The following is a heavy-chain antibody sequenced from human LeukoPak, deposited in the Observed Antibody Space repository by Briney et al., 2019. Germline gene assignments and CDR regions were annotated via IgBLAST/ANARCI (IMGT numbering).Heavy chain of an antibody. CDR3: ARGIHAYNWYDP. Sequence: SETLSLTCTVSGGSISSHYWSWIRQPPGKGLEWIGYIYYSGSTNYNPSLKSRVTISVDTSKNQFSLKLSSVTAADTAVYYCARGIHAYNWYDPWGQGTLVTVSS. J-gene: IGHJ5*02. CDR1: GGSISSHY. CDR2: IYYSGST. V-gene: IGHV4-59*11.